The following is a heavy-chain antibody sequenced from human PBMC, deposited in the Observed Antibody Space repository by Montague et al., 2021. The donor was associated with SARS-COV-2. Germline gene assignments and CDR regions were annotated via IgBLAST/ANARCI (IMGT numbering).Heavy chain of an antibody. D-gene: IGHD3-9*01. Sequence: SLRLSCAASGFTFSSYSMNWVRQAPGKGLEWVSSISSSSRYIYYADSGKGRFTISRDNAKNSLHLQMHSLRAEDTAVYYCARDPHYDILTGYYKDWGQGTLVTVSS. CDR2: ISSSSRYI. CDR3: ARDPHYDILTGYYKD. V-gene: IGHV3-21*01. J-gene: IGHJ4*02. CDR1: GFTFSSYS.